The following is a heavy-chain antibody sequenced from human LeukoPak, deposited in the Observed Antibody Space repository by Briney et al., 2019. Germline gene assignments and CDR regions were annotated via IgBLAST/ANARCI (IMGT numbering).Heavy chain of an antibody. V-gene: IGHV4-39*01. CDR2: IYYSGST. CDR1: GGSISSSSHY. D-gene: IGHD4-17*01. Sequence: SETLSLTCTVSGGSISSSSHYWGWIRQPPGKGLEWIGSIYYSGSTYYNPSLKSRVTISVDTSKNQFSLKLSSVTAADTAVYYCASHYGDYYYYYGMDVWGQGTTVTVSS. J-gene: IGHJ6*02. CDR3: ASHYGDYYYYYGMDV.